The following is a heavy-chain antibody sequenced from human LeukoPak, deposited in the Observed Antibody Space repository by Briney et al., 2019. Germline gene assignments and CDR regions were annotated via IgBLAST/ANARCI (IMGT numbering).Heavy chain of an antibody. CDR2: IIPILGIA. V-gene: IGHV1-69*04. Sequence: ASVKVSCKASGGTFSSYAISWVRQAPGQGLEWMGRIIPILGIANYAQKFQGRVTITADKSTSTAYMELSSLRSEDTAVYYCARGATVYDAFDIWGQGTMVTVSS. CDR1: GGTFSSYA. J-gene: IGHJ3*02. CDR3: ARGATVYDAFDI. D-gene: IGHD2-8*01.